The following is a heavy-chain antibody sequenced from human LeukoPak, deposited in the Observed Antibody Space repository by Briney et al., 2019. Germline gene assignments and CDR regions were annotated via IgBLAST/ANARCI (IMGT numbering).Heavy chain of an antibody. Sequence: PGGSLRLSCAASGFTFSSYSMNWVRQAPGKGLEWVAFIRYDGSNKYYADSVKGRFTISRDNSKNTLFLQMNSLTAEDTAVYYCAKGEADLDYWGQGTLVTVSS. V-gene: IGHV3-30*02. CDR2: IRYDGSNK. D-gene: IGHD1-26*01. J-gene: IGHJ4*02. CDR1: GFTFSSYS. CDR3: AKGEADLDY.